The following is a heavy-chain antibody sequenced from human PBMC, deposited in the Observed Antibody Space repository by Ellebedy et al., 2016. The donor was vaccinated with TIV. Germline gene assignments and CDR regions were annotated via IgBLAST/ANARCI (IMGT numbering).Heavy chain of an antibody. Sequence: AASVKVSCKASGYSFTSYGISWVRQAPGQGLEWMGWISAYNGNTNYIEKLQGRVTMTTETSTSTVYMELRSLKSDDTAVYYCARDTSIGYSSTWWDKADYYYMDVWGKGTTVTVSS. D-gene: IGHD6-6*01. CDR3: ARDTSIGYSSTWWDKADYYYMDV. J-gene: IGHJ6*03. CDR1: GYSFTSYG. CDR2: ISAYNGNT. V-gene: IGHV1-18*01.